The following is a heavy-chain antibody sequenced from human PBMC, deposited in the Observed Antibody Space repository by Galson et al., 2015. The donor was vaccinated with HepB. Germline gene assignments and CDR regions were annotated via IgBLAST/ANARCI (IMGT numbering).Heavy chain of an antibody. D-gene: IGHD3-10*01. CDR2: IHNTGNT. CDR1: GITVSSNY. J-gene: IGHJ4*02. V-gene: IGHV3-53*01. CDR3: ASLTIA. Sequence: SLRLSCAASGITVSSNYMTWVRQAPGKGLEWVSVIHNTGNTYYADSVKGRFTISRDNSKNTLWLQMNSLRVEDTAVYYCASLTIAWGQGTLVTVSS.